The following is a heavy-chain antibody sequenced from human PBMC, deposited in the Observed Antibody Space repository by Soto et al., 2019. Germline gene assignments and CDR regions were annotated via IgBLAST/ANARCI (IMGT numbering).Heavy chain of an antibody. J-gene: IGHJ5*01. CDR1: GFTFSSYG. D-gene: IGHD3-10*01. Sequence: GGSLRLSCAASGFTFSSYGMHWVRQAPGKGLEWVAVIWYDGSNKYYADSVKGRFTISRDNSKNSLYVQMNSLRAEDTALYYCAKDRYFASGSYDSWGRGTLVTVSS. CDR2: IWYDGSNK. V-gene: IGHV3-33*06. CDR3: AKDRYFASGSYDS.